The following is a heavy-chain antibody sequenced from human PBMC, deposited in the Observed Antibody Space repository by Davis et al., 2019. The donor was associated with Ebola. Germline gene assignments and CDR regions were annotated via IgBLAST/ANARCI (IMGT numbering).Heavy chain of an antibody. CDR3: ARVPSYSSSWYSGSKVFDY. CDR1: GYTFTSYG. CDR2: ISAYNGNT. J-gene: IGHJ4*02. D-gene: IGHD6-13*01. V-gene: IGHV1-18*01. Sequence: ASVKVSCKASGYTFTSYGISWVRQAPGQGLEWMGWISAYNGNTNYAQKLQGRVTMTTDTSTSTAYMELRSLRSDDTAVYYCARVPSYSSSWYSGSKVFDYWGQGTLVTVST.